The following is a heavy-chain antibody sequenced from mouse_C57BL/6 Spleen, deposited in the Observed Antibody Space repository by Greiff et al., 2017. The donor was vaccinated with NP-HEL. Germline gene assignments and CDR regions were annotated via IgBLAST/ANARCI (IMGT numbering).Heavy chain of an antibody. CDR3: ARGNYGSRTWFAY. J-gene: IGHJ3*01. CDR1: GFTFSDYG. V-gene: IGHV5-17*01. Sequence: EVQRVESGGGLVKPGGSLKLSCAASGFTFSDYGMHWVRQAPEKGLEWVAYISSGSSTIYYADTVKGRFTISRDNAKNTLFLQMTSLRSEDTAMYYCARGNYGSRTWFAYWGQGTLVTVSA. D-gene: IGHD1-1*01. CDR2: ISSGSSTI.